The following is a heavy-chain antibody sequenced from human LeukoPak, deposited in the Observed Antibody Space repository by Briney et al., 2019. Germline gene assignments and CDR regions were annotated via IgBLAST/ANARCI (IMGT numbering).Heavy chain of an antibody. CDR3: ARVEGDYMYWFDP. V-gene: IGHV4-31*03. J-gene: IGHJ5*02. CDR1: GGSISSGGYH. CDR2: IYYSGST. Sequence: NPSQTLSLTCTVSGGSISSGGYHWSWIRQHPGKGLEWIGYIYYSGSTYYNPSLKSRVTISVDTSKNQFSLKLSSVTAADTAVYYCARVEGDYMYWFDPWGQGTLVTVSS. D-gene: IGHD4-17*01.